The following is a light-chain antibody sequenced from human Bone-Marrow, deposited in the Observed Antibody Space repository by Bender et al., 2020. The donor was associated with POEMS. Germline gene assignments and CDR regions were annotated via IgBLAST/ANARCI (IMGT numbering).Light chain of an antibody. Sequence: SYELTQPSSVSVSPGQTATIICSGDALSKRFGFCYQQRPGQAPILVIFKDTERPSGIPERFSGSNSGTTVTLTISGVQAEDEADYYCQSTDISDIYHVVFGGGTKLTDL. V-gene: IGLV3-25*03. CDR3: QSTDISDIYHVV. CDR1: ALSKRF. CDR2: KDT. J-gene: IGLJ2*01.